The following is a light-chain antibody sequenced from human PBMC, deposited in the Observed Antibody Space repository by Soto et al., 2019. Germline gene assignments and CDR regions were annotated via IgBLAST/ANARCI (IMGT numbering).Light chain of an antibody. CDR3: SSFISSSTSWV. Sequence: QSVLTQPASVSGSPGQSITISCTGTSSDVGDYNYVSWYQQHPGKAPKLMIYDVSNRPSGVSNRFSGSKSGNTASLTISGLQAEDEADYYCSSFISSSTSWVFGGGTKLTVL. V-gene: IGLV2-14*01. CDR1: SSDVGDYNY. CDR2: DVS. J-gene: IGLJ3*02.